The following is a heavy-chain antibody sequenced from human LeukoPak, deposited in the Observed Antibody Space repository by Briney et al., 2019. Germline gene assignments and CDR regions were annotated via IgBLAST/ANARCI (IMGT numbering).Heavy chain of an antibody. D-gene: IGHD2-8*01. V-gene: IGHV3-7*04. Sequence: PGGSLSLPGVAPGFPFPSSGWNGVGQAPGKGLEWVANIDLDGSKKNYVDSVKGRFTISRDNGKSSLHLQMNSLRAEDTAVYYCARGLSNGGSPYNWFGPWGQGTLVTVSS. J-gene: IGHJ5*02. CDR3: ARGLSNGGSPYNWFGP. CDR2: IDLDGSKK. CDR1: GFPFPSSG.